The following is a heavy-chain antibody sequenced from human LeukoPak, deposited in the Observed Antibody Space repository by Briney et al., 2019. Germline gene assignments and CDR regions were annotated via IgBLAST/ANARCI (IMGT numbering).Heavy chain of an antibody. CDR3: ARDTPDCNSTTCYYYFDY. J-gene: IGHJ4*02. CDR1: GGSISWGAYY. D-gene: IGHD2-2*01. CDR2: IYYSGST. V-gene: IGHV4-31*03. Sequence: ASQTLSLTCTVSGGSISWGAYYWSWIRQHPGKGLEWIGYIYYSGSTHYTPSLKSRVAISVDTSKNQFSLKLSSVTTADTAVYYCARDTPDCNSTTCYYYFDYWSQGTLVTVSS.